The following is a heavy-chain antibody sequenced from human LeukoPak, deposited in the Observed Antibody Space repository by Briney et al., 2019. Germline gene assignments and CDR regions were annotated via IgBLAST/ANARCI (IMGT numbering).Heavy chain of an antibody. D-gene: IGHD4-17*01. CDR2: IKQDGSEK. CDR1: GFTFSSYW. CDR3: ARAPGEGWFDP. Sequence: GGSLRLSCAASGFTFSSYWMSWVHQAPGKGLGWVGSIKQDGSEKYYVASVKGRFTISRDNAKNSLYLQMNSLRAEDTALYYCARAPGEGWFDPWGQGTLVTVSS. V-gene: IGHV3-7*01. J-gene: IGHJ5*02.